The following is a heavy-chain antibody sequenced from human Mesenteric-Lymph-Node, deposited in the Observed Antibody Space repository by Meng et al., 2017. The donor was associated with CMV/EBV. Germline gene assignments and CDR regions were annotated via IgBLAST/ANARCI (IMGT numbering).Heavy chain of an antibody. Sequence: GESLKISCAASGFTFSNYAMSWVRQAPGKGLEWVSHIYTGDSSTHYADSVKGRFTISRDNSKNTLYLQMNSLRAEDTAVYYCVKDGGVTPHYGMDVWGQGTTVTVSS. CDR1: GFTFSNYA. CDR3: VKDGGVTPHYGMDV. J-gene: IGHJ6*02. D-gene: IGHD2-21*02. V-gene: IGHV3-23*03. CDR2: IYTGDSST.